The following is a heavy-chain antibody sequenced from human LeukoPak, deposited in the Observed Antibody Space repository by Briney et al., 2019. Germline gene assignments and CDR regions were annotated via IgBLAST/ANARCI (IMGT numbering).Heavy chain of an antibody. CDR1: GFTFSGYA. CDR2: ISDGGGDT. D-gene: IGHD3-10*01. J-gene: IGHJ6*03. CDR3: ARDFGSPAVYYMDV. V-gene: IGHV3-30*04. Sequence: PGGSLRLSCAASGFTFSGYALHWVRQAPGKGLEWVAVISDGGGDTHNADSVKGRLTISRDNSKDTLFLQMNSLRVEDTAVYYCARDFGSPAVYYMDVWGKGTTVTVSS.